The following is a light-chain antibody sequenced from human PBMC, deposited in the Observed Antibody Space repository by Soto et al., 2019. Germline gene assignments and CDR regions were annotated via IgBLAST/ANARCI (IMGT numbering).Light chain of an antibody. Sequence: DIQMTQSPSTLSASLGDRVTITCRASQSISSWLAWYQQKPGKAPKVLIFDASSLESGVPSRFRGSGSATEFTLTISSLQPDDFETYYCQQYNSYSEAFGQGTKVDIK. CDR1: QSISSW. V-gene: IGKV1-5*01. CDR3: QQYNSYSEA. J-gene: IGKJ1*01. CDR2: DAS.